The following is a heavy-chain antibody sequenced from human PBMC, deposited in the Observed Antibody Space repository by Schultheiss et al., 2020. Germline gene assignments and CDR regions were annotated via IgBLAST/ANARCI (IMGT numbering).Heavy chain of an antibody. J-gene: IGHJ4*02. Sequence: ASVKVSCKASGYTFTSYGISWVRQAPGQGLEWMGWINPNSGGTNYAQKFQGWVTMTRDTSISTAYMELSRLRSDDTAVYYCARGPVGATTTFDYWGQGTLVTVSS. CDR1: GYTFTSYG. CDR2: INPNSGGT. D-gene: IGHD1-26*01. CDR3: ARGPVGATTTFDY. V-gene: IGHV1-2*04.